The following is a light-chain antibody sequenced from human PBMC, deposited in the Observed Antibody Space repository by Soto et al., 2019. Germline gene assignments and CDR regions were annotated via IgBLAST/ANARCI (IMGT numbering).Light chain of an antibody. V-gene: IGKV3-20*01. Sequence: EIVLTQSPGTLSLSPGERATLSCRASQSVSNNYLAWYQQKPGQAPGLLIYGASNRATGIPDRFIGSGSGTDFTLTISRLEPEDFAVYYCHQYGSSGTFGQGTKVEIK. CDR3: HQYGSSGT. CDR1: QSVSNNY. J-gene: IGKJ1*01. CDR2: GAS.